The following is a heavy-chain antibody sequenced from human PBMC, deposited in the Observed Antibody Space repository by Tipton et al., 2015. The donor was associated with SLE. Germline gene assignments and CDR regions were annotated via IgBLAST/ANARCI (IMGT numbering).Heavy chain of an antibody. CDR1: GFTFSDYY. Sequence: GSLRLSCAASGFTFSDYYMSWIRQAPGKGLEWVSYISSSGSTIYYADSVKGRFTISRDNAKNSLYLQMNSLRAEDTAVYYCARPYWVTEYDSSGLDYWGQGTLVTVSS. V-gene: IGHV3-11*01. D-gene: IGHD3-22*01. J-gene: IGHJ4*02. CDR2: ISSSGSTI. CDR3: ARPYWVTEYDSSGLDY.